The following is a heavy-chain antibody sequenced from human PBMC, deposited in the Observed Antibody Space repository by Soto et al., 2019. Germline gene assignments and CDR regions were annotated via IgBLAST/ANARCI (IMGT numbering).Heavy chain of an antibody. V-gene: IGHV3-23*01. J-gene: IGHJ4*02. CDR2: ISGSGGST. D-gene: IGHD6-19*01. CDR3: AKKGGSSGWIPTDY. CDR1: GFTFSSYA. Sequence: EVQLLESGGGLVQPGGSLRLSCAASGFTFSSYAMSWVRQAPGKGLEWVSAISGSGGSTYYADSVKGRFTISRDNSKNTRDLQMNSLRAEDTVVYYCAKKGGSSGWIPTDYWGQGTLVTVSS.